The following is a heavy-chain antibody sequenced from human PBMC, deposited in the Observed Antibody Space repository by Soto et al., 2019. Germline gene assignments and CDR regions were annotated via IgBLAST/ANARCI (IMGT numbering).Heavy chain of an antibody. CDR2: IYSEGTT. J-gene: IGHJ4*02. D-gene: IGHD3-22*01. CDR3: VTSQYYYDSSGKANDY. V-gene: IGHV3-66*01. Sequence: LRHSCGAAEVTIGNFISWLLQKPGKGLEWVSVIYSEGTTYYTDSVKGRFTISRDNSKNTLYLQMNSLRAEDTAVYYCVTSQYYYDSSGKANDYWGQGTLVTVSS. CDR1: EVTIGNF.